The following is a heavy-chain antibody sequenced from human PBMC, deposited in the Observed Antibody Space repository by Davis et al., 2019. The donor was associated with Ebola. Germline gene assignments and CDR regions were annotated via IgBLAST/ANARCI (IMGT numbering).Heavy chain of an antibody. CDR1: GGSISSSSYY. Sequence: SETLSLTCTVSGGSISSSSYYWGWIRQPPGKGLEWIGSIYYSGSTYYNPSLKSRVTISVDTSKNQFSLKLSSVTAADTAVYYCARQDLTYDFWSGYPNNWFDPWGQGTLVTVSS. CDR3: ARQDLTYDFWSGYPNNWFDP. J-gene: IGHJ5*02. D-gene: IGHD3-3*01. CDR2: IYYSGST. V-gene: IGHV4-39*01.